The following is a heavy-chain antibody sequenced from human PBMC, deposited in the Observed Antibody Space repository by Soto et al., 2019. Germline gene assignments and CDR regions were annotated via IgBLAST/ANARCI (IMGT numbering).Heavy chain of an antibody. J-gene: IGHJ4*02. D-gene: IGHD5-18*01. V-gene: IGHV2-70*12. CDR1: GFSLTSSGMC. CDR2: IDWDDDK. CDR3: ARTFNGYPDY. Sequence: SGPTLVNPTQTLTLTCSFSGFSLTSSGMCVSWIRQPPGKALEWLALIDWDDDKYYSTSLKTRLTISKDTSENQVVLTMSNMDPVDTATYYCARTFNGYPDYWGQGTLVTVSS.